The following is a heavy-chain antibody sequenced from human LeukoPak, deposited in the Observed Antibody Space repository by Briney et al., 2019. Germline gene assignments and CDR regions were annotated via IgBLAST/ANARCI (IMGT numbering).Heavy chain of an antibody. CDR2: VYYSGTT. D-gene: IGHD3-22*01. Sequence: TSETLSLTCTVSGGSIGSHYWSWIRQPPGKGLEWIGYVYYSGTTNYNPSLKSRVTISVDTSKNQFSLKLSSVTAADTAVYYRARDYYDSRGEAFDIWGLGTMVTVSS. CDR3: ARDYYDSRGEAFDI. J-gene: IGHJ3*02. V-gene: IGHV4-59*11. CDR1: GGSIGSHY.